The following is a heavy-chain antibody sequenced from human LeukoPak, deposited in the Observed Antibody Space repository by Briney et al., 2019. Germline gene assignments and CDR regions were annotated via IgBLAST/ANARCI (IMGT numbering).Heavy chain of an antibody. CDR3: ARISLRYFDY. V-gene: IGHV3-53*01. CDR1: GFTVSSYY. Sequence: GGSLRLSCAASGFTVSSYYMSWVRQAPGKGLEWVSLDYNGVTTYYADSVKGRFIISRDNSKSTLYLQMNSLRPEDTAVYYCARISLRYFDYWGQGTLVTVSS. D-gene: IGHD3-16*01. CDR2: DYNGVTT. J-gene: IGHJ4*02.